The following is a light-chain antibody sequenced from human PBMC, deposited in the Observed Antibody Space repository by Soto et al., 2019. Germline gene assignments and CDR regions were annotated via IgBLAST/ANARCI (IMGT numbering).Light chain of an antibody. V-gene: IGLV2-14*01. J-gene: IGLJ1*01. Sequence: QSVLTQPASVSGSPGQSITISCTGTSTDVGDFNFVSWYQQHPGKAPKVLIYEVINRPSGISNRFSCSKSGNTASLTISGLQAEDEADYYCSSYRSGSILFVFGAGTKVTVL. CDR2: EVI. CDR3: SSYRSGSILFV. CDR1: STDVGDFNF.